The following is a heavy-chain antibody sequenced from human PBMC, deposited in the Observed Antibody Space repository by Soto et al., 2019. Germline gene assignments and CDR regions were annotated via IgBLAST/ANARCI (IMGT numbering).Heavy chain of an antibody. V-gene: IGHV4-34*01. Sequence: PSETLSLTCAVYGGSCSGYYWSWIRQPPGKGLEWIGEINHSGSTNYNPSLKSRVTISVDTSKNQFSLKLSSVTAADTAVYYCARGRGMDVWGQGTTVTVSS. CDR1: GGSCSGYY. CDR3: ARGRGMDV. J-gene: IGHJ6*02. CDR2: INHSGST.